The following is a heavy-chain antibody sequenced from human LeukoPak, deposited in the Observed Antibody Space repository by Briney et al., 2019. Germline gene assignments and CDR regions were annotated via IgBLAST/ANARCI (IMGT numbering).Heavy chain of an antibody. Sequence: PGGSLRLSCAASGFTFNSYAMSWVRQAPGKGLEWVSAISGSGGSTYYADSVKGRFTISRDNSKNTLYLQMNSLRAEDTAVYYCASWTAEIVVVTAVMSDYWGQGTLVTVSS. J-gene: IGHJ4*02. CDR1: GFTFNSYA. CDR2: ISGSGGST. CDR3: ASWTAEIVVVTAVMSDY. D-gene: IGHD2-21*02. V-gene: IGHV3-23*01.